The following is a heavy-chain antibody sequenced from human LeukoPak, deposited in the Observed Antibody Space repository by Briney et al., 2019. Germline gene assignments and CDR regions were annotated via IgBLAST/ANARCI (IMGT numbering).Heavy chain of an antibody. D-gene: IGHD3-10*01. CDR3: ARDCAYRSGIWYYYYMDV. CDR2: IKQDGSEK. J-gene: IGHJ6*03. Sequence: GGSLRLSCAASGFTFSSYWMSWVRQAPGKGLEWVANIKQDGSEKYYVDSVKGRFTISRDNAKNSLYLQTNSLRAEDTAVYYCARDCAYRSGIWYYYYMDVWGKGTTVTVSS. CDR1: GFTFSSYW. V-gene: IGHV3-7*01.